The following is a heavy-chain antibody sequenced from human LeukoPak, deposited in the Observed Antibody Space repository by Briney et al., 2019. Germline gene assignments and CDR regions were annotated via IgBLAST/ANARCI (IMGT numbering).Heavy chain of an antibody. CDR1: GGTFSSYA. V-gene: IGHV1-69*13. CDR2: IIPIFGTA. Sequence: ASVKVSCKASGGTFSSYAISWVRQAPGQGLEWMGGIIPIFGTANYAQKFQGRVTITADESTSTAYMELSSLRSEDTAVYYCAREPTIAAAGTEEYWGQGTLVTVPS. CDR3: AREPTIAAAGTEEY. D-gene: IGHD6-13*01. J-gene: IGHJ4*02.